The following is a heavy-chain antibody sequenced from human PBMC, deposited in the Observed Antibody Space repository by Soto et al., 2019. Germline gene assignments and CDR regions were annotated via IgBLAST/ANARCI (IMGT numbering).Heavy chain of an antibody. CDR1: GFTFSSYS. CDR2: ISSSSSTI. Sequence: GGSLRLSCVASGFTFSSYSMNWVRQAPGKGLEWVSYISSSSSTIYYADSVKGRFTISRDNAKNSLYLQMNSLRAEDTAVYYCARGSSDYGDYRADYWGQGTLVTVSS. V-gene: IGHV3-48*01. J-gene: IGHJ4*02. D-gene: IGHD4-17*01. CDR3: ARGSSDYGDYRADY.